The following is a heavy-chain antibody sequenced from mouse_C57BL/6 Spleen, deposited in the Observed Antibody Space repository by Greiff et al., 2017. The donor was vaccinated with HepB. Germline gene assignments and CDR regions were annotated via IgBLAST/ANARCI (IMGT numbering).Heavy chain of an antibody. D-gene: IGHD3-2*02. CDR3: ARDSSGYPAMDY. Sequence: VQVVESGPGLVAPSQSLSITCTVSGFSFTSYGVDWVRQSPGKGLEWLGVIWGVGSTNYNSALKSRLSISKDNSKSQVFLKMNSLQTDDTAMYYCARDSSGYPAMDYWGQGTSVTVSS. V-gene: IGHV2-6*01. CDR2: IWGVGST. CDR1: GFSFTSYG. J-gene: IGHJ4*01.